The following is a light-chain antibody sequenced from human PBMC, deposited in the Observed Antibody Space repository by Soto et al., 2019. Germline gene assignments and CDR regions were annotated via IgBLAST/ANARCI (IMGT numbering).Light chain of an antibody. Sequence: IEMTQSPATLSLSPGEKATLSCRASQSVGSFLAWYQQKPGQAPRLLTFDASHRASGIPPRFSGSGSGTDFTLTINSLEAEDFAVYYCQQRSYWPQYTFGQGTKVDIK. CDR2: DAS. CDR1: QSVGSF. CDR3: QQRSYWPQYT. V-gene: IGKV3-11*01. J-gene: IGKJ2*01.